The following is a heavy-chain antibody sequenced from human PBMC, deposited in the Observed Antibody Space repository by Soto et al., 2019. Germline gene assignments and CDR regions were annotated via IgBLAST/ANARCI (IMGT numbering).Heavy chain of an antibody. CDR1: GGSISSSNW. D-gene: IGHD2-2*02. CDR3: ARGDCSSTSCYNANWFDP. Sequence: QVQLQESGPGLAKPSGTLSLTCAVSGGSISSSNWWSWVRQPPGKGLEWIGEIYHSGSTNYNPSLKSRVTISVDKSKNQFSLKLSSVTAADTAVYYCARGDCSSTSCYNANWFDPWGQGTLVTVSS. CDR2: IYHSGST. V-gene: IGHV4-4*02. J-gene: IGHJ5*02.